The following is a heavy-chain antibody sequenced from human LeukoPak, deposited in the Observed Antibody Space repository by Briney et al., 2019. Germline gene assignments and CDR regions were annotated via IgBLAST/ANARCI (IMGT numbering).Heavy chain of an antibody. CDR3: ARDPLSTNDFDI. CDR2: INYSGST. Sequence: SETLSFTCTVSGGSISNSYWNWIRKSPGKGLEWIGYINYSGSTNYNPSLKSRVTISVDTSKKQFSLKLSSVTAADTAVYFCARDPLSTNDFDIWGQGTMVTVSS. D-gene: IGHD1-1*01. V-gene: IGHV4-59*01. J-gene: IGHJ3*02. CDR1: GGSISNSY.